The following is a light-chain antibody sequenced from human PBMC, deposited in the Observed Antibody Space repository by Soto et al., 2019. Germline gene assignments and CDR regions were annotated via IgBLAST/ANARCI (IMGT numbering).Light chain of an antibody. J-gene: IGKJ2*01. CDR2: DAS. CDR3: QQYKTYSANA. Sequence: DIQMTQSPSTLSASVGDRVTITCRASESISDWLAWYQQQPGKAPKLLMHDASTLESGVSSRFSGRGSGTEFTLTINNLQPDYFVTYYCQQYKTYSANAFGQGTRLEVK. CDR1: ESISDW. V-gene: IGKV1-5*01.